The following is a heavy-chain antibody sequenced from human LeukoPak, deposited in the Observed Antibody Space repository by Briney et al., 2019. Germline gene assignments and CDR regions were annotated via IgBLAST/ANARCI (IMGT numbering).Heavy chain of an antibody. D-gene: IGHD4-11*01. J-gene: IGHJ3*02. CDR3: ARLFYGNYGVFDI. CDR1: GFTFSSYS. CDR2: INSGSSAI. V-gene: IGHV3-48*02. Sequence: GGSLRLSCAASGFTFSSYSMNWVRQAPGKGLDWVSSINSGSSAIYYADSVRGRFTISRDNAKNSLYLQMNSLRDDDTAVYYCARLFYGNYGVFDIWGQGTVVTVSS.